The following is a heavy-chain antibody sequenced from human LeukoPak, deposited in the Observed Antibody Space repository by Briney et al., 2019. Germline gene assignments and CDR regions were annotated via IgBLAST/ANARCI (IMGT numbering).Heavy chain of an antibody. CDR1: GYTFTSCD. CDR3: TRGSSGRRDN. Sequence: ASVKVSFKASGYTFTSCDINWVRQATGQGLEWMGWMNPNSGNTGYVQSFQGRITMTRDISIGTAYMELSNLTSEDTAIYYCTRGSSGRRDNWGQGTLVTVSA. CDR2: MNPNSGNT. D-gene: IGHD6-19*01. J-gene: IGHJ4*02. V-gene: IGHV1-8*01.